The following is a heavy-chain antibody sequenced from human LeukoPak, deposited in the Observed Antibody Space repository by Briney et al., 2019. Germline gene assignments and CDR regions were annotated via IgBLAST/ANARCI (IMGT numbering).Heavy chain of an antibody. CDR1: GGSISSYY. D-gene: IGHD3-10*01. J-gene: IGHJ4*02. V-gene: IGHV4-59*01. CDR2: IYYSGST. Sequence: SETPSLTCTVSGGSISSYYWSWIRQPPGKGLEWIGYIYYSGSTNYNPSLKSRVTISVDTSKNQFSLKLSSVTAADTAVYYCARDGIYSGVLDYWGQGTLVTVSS. CDR3: ARDGIYSGVLDY.